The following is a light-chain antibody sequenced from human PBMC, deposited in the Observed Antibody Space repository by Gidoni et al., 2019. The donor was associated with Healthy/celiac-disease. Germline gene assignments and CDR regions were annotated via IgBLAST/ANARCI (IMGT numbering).Light chain of an antibody. J-gene: IGLJ2*01. Sequence: QSVLTQPPSVSAAPGQRVTISCTGSSPNIGAGYDVHWYQQLPGTAPKLLIYGNSNRPSGVPDRFSGSKSGTSASLAITGLQAEDEADYYCQSYDSSLSGHVVFGGGTKLTVL. CDR3: QSYDSSLSGHVV. CDR1: SPNIGAGYD. V-gene: IGLV1-40*01. CDR2: GNS.